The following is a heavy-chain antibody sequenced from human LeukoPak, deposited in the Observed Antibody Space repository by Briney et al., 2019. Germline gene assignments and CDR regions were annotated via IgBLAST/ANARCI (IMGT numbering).Heavy chain of an antibody. Sequence: SETPSLTCTVSGGSISSYYWSWIRQPPGKGLEWIGYIYYSGSTNYNPSLKSRVTISVDTSKNQFSLKLSSVTAADTAVYYCAREGSSPVSFDIWGQGTMVTVSS. CDR1: GGSISSYY. J-gene: IGHJ3*02. V-gene: IGHV4-59*01. CDR3: AREGSSPVSFDI. CDR2: IYYSGST. D-gene: IGHD6-13*01.